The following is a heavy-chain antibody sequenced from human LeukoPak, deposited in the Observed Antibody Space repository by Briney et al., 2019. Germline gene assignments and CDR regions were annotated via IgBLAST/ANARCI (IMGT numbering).Heavy chain of an antibody. J-gene: IGHJ4*02. CDR3: ARVDDILTGHLDY. CDR2: INPNSRGT. CDR1: EYTFTGYY. V-gene: IGHV1-2*02. D-gene: IGHD3-9*01. Sequence: ASVKVSCKASEYTFTGYYMHWVRQAPGQGLEWMGWINPNSRGTKYAQKFQGRVTMTRDTSISTAYMELTRLRSDDTAVYYCARVDDILTGHLDYWGQGTLVTVSS.